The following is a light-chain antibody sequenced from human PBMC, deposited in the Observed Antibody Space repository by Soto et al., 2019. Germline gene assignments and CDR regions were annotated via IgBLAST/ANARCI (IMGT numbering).Light chain of an antibody. V-gene: IGKV3-20*01. Sequence: EIVLTQSPGTLSLSPGERATLSCRASQSVTNFYLAWYQQKPGQTPRLLIYDASSRPTGIPDRFSSSGCGTEFTLTISSLEQEDFAVYYCHHYGTSPPWTFGQGTNVEIK. CDR3: HHYGTSPPWT. CDR2: DAS. CDR1: QSVTNFY. J-gene: IGKJ1*01.